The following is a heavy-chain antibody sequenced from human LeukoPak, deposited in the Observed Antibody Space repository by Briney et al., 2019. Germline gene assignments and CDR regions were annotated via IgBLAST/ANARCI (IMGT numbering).Heavy chain of an antibody. J-gene: IGHJ4*02. Sequence: PGGSLRLSCAASGFTFSSSGMHLVRQAPGKGLEWVAVISYDGSNKFYVDSVKGRFTISRENSKNTVFLQMNSLRAGDTAVYHCAKEYCSGGNCYSNFDYWGQGTLVTVSS. V-gene: IGHV3-30*18. CDR3: AKEYCSGGNCYSNFDY. D-gene: IGHD2-15*01. CDR2: ISYDGSNK. CDR1: GFTFSSSG.